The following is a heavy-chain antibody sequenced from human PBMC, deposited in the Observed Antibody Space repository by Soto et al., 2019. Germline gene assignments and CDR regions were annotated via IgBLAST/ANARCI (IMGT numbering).Heavy chain of an antibody. CDR2: INPSGTNT. V-gene: IGHV3-11*06. Sequence: GWSLRLSCAASGFTFSDHYMSWIRQAPGKGLEWISYINPSGTNTDYADSVKGRFTISRDNAENSLYLQMNSLRAEDTALYYCTRGHHIMGVWGQGGTVTVSS. J-gene: IGHJ6*02. CDR1: GFTFSDHY. CDR3: TRGHHIMGV.